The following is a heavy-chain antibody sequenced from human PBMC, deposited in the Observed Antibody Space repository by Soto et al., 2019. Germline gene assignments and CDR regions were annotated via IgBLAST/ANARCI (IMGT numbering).Heavy chain of an antibody. Sequence: QVHLVESGGGVVQPGGSLRLSCAASGFTFNSFGMHWIRQAPGKGLEWVAVTTYDGSKKYYADSVKGRITISRDNSKNTLYLQMSSLREEDTAVYYCAKDSEANYYDSSGQYYRYYYYGMDVRGQGTTVTVSS. CDR3: AKDSEANYYDSSGQYYRYYYYGMDV. CDR2: TTYDGSKK. CDR1: GFTFNSFG. V-gene: IGHV3-30*18. J-gene: IGHJ6*02. D-gene: IGHD3-22*01.